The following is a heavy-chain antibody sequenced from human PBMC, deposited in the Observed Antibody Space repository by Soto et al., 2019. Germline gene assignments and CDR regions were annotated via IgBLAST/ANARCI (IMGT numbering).Heavy chain of an antibody. D-gene: IGHD2-2*02. CDR1: GYTFTTYA. J-gene: IGHJ4*02. CDR2: INAGNGKT. Sequence: QVQLVQSGVAVKKPGASVKVSCKASGYTFTTYAMHWVRQAPGQRLEWMGWINAGNGKTKYSQKFQGRVTITRDTSAPTAYMEVSSLRSEDTAVYYCARAGDDCSTTNCYMIDYWGQGTLVTVSS. V-gene: IGHV1-3*01. CDR3: ARAGDDCSTTNCYMIDY.